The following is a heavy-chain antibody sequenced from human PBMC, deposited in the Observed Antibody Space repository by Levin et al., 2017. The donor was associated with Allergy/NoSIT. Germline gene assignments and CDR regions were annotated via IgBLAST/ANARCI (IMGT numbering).Heavy chain of an antibody. J-gene: IGHJ6*02. Sequence: SGPTLVKPTQTLTLTCTFSGFSLSTSGMCVSWIRQPPGKALEWLARIDWDDDKYYSTSLKTRLTISKDTSKNQVVLTMTNMDPVDTTTYYCARIPHLGYNYGYYYGMDVWGQGTTVTVSS. D-gene: IGHD5-18*01. CDR2: IDWDDDK. CDR3: ARIPHLGYNYGYYYGMDV. CDR1: GFSLSTSGMC. V-gene: IGHV2-70*11.